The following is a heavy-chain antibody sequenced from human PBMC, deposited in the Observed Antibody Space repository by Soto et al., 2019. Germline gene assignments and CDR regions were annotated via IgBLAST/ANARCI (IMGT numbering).Heavy chain of an antibody. V-gene: IGHV3-7*01. CDR1: GFSLSDYW. D-gene: IGHD6-19*01. Sequence: EVQLVESGGGLVQPGGSLRLSCAASGFSLSDYWMNWVRQAPGKGLEWVAIIKQDGSDRYYVDSVKGRFTISRDNAKNSLYLQMSSLRVEDTALDYGARGRGWLHDYWGQGTLVTVSS. J-gene: IGHJ4*02. CDR3: ARGRGWLHDY. CDR2: IKQDGSDR.